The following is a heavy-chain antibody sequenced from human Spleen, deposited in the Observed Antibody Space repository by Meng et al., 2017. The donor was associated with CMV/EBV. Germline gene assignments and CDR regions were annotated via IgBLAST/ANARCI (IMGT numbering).Heavy chain of an antibody. D-gene: IGHD2-2*01. Sequence: SETLSLTCTVSGDSISSSSYYWGWVRQPPGKGLEWIGEINHSGSTNYNPSLKSRVTISVDTSKNQFSLKLSSVTAADTAVYYCAGAPIVVVPAAPYWYFDLWGRGTLVTVSS. CDR2: INHSGST. CDR1: GDSISSSSYY. CDR3: AGAPIVVVPAAPYWYFDL. V-gene: IGHV4-39*07. J-gene: IGHJ2*01.